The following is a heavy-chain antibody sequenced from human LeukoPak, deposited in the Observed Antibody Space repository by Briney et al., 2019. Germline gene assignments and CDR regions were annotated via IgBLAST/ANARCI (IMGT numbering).Heavy chain of an antibody. CDR3: ARASSFYDSSGLDY. D-gene: IGHD3-22*01. J-gene: IGHJ4*02. CDR1: GFTFSSYW. CDR2: IKQDGSEK. V-gene: IGHV3-7*01. Sequence: GGSLRPSCAASGFTFSSYWMSWVRQAPGKGLEWVANIKQDGSEKYYVDSVKGRFTISRDNAKNSLYLQMNSLRAEDTAVYYCARASSFYDSSGLDYWGQGTLVTVSS.